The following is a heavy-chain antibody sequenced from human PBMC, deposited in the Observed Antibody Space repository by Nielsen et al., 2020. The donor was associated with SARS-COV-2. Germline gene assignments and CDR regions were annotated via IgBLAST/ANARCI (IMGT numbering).Heavy chain of an antibody. V-gene: IGHV3-20*04. CDR2: INWNGGST. Sequence: GESLKISCAASGFTFDDYGMSWVRQAPGKGLEWVSGINWNGGSTGYADSVKGRFTISRDNSKNTLYLQMSSLRAEDTAVYYCARDLGIAARPSYYYYMDVWGKGTTVTVSS. CDR1: GFTFDDYG. J-gene: IGHJ6*03. CDR3: ARDLGIAARPSYYYYMDV. D-gene: IGHD6-6*01.